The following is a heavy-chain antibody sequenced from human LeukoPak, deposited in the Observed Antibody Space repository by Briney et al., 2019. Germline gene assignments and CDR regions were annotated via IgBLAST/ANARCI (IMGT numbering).Heavy chain of an antibody. CDR2: FYYSGST. J-gene: IGHJ4*02. CDR3: ARGNGYNYY. V-gene: IGHV4-59*01. CDR1: GFFINGYY. Sequence: AETLTLTCSVCGFFINGYYGRGLRQPPGKVLEWIGYFYYSGSTNYNPSLKSRVTISVDTSKNQFSLKLSSVTAADTAVYYCARGNGYNYYWGQGTLVTVSS. D-gene: IGHD5-24*01.